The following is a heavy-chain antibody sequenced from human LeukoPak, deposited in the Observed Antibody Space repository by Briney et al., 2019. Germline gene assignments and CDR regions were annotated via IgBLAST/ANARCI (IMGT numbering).Heavy chain of an antibody. CDR2: ISSSSSTI. V-gene: IGHV3-48*01. CDR1: GFTFSSYS. Sequence: GGSLRLSCAASGFTFSSYSMNWVRQAPGKGLEWVSYISSSSSTIYYADSVKGRFTISRDNSKNTLYLQMNSLRAEDTAVYYCASLTVVPAARPQDYWGQGTLVTVSS. D-gene: IGHD2-2*01. CDR3: ASLTVVPAARPQDY. J-gene: IGHJ4*02.